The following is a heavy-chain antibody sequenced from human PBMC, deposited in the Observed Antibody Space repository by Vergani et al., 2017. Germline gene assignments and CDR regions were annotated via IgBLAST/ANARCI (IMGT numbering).Heavy chain of an antibody. V-gene: IGHV2-5*02. CDR3: AHTGLWGFPIDY. CDR2: IYWDDDK. D-gene: IGHD7-27*01. CDR1: GFSLSTSGVG. J-gene: IGHJ4*02. Sequence: QNTLKESGPTLVKPTQTLTLTCTFSGFSLSTSGVGVGWIRQPPGKALEWLALIYWDDDKRYSPSLKSRLTIPKDTSKNQVVLTMTNMDPVDTATYYCAHTGLWGFPIDYWGQGTLVTVSS.